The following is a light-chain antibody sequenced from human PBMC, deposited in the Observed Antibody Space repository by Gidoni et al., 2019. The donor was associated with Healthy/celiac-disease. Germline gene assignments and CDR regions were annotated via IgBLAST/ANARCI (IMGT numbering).Light chain of an antibody. Sequence: EIVMTQSPATLSVSPGERATISCRASQSVSSNLAWYQQKPGQAPRLLIYGASTRATVIPARFSGSGSGTEFTLTISSLQSEDFAVYYCQQYNNWPPFTFGPXTKVDIK. J-gene: IGKJ3*01. V-gene: IGKV3-15*01. CDR2: GAS. CDR3: QQYNNWPPFT. CDR1: QSVSSN.